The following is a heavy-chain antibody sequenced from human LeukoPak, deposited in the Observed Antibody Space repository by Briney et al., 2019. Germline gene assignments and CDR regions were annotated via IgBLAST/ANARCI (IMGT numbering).Heavy chain of an antibody. V-gene: IGHV3-23*01. CDR2: ISGSGGST. CDR1: GFTFSSYA. J-gene: IGHJ4*02. D-gene: IGHD3-22*01. Sequence: GGSLRLSCAASGFTFSSYAVSWVRQAPGKGLEWVSAISGSGGSTYYADSVEGRFTISGDNSKNTLYLKMNSLRAEDTAVYYCAKDWRKYYDSSGYYTLWGQGTLVTVSS. CDR3: AKDWRKYYDSSGYYTL.